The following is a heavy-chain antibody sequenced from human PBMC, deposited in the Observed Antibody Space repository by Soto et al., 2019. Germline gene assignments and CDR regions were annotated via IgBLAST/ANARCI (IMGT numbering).Heavy chain of an antibody. CDR3: ARSSVTYYYDSSGDDAFDI. CDR1: GFTFSSYS. D-gene: IGHD3-22*01. CDR2: ISSSSSTI. V-gene: IGHV3-48*02. J-gene: IGHJ3*02. Sequence: EVQLVESGGGLVQPGGSLRLSCAASGFTFSSYSMNWVRQAPGKGLEWVSYISSSSSTIYYADSVKGRFTISRDNAKNSLYLQMNSLRDEDTAVYYRARSSVTYYYDSSGDDAFDIWGQGTMVTVSS.